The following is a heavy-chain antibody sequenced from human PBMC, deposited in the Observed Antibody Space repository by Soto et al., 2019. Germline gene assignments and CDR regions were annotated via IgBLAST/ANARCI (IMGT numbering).Heavy chain of an antibody. D-gene: IGHD1-26*01. CDR1: GFSFGSFA. CDR2: ISYDGGNK. J-gene: IGHJ4*02. V-gene: IGHV3-30-3*01. CDR3: AREYSGIMDH. Sequence: HPGGSLRLSCAASGFSFGSFAMHWVRQAPGKGLEWVADISYDGGNKYYADSVKGQFTISRDNSKSTLWLQMNSLRPEDTAVYYCAREYSGIMDHWGQGALVTVSS.